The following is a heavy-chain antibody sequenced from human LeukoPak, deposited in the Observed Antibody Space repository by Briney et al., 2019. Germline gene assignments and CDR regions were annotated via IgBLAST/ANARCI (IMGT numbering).Heavy chain of an antibody. J-gene: IGHJ4*02. Sequence: GESLKISCKGSGYRFTEYWIARVRQMPGKGLEWMGIVYPSNSETRYSPSFQGQVTISADKSISTAYLQWSSLEASDTAMYFCASHRYSGSDTQGFDSWGQGTLVTVSS. CDR2: VYPSNSET. CDR3: ASHRYSGSDTQGFDS. D-gene: IGHD5-12*01. V-gene: IGHV5-51*01. CDR1: GYRFTEYW.